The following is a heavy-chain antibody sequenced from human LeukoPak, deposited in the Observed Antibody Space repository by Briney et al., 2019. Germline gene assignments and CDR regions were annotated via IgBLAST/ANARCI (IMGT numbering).Heavy chain of an antibody. CDR2: IKQDRSEK. Sequence: PGGSLRLSCAASGFTFSNYWMSWVRQAPGKGLEWVANIKQDRSEKYYVDSVKGRLTISRDNAQNSLYLQMNSLRAEDTAVYYCARDPGDVAAAHDAFDIWGQGTMVTVSS. CDR1: GFTFSNYW. CDR3: ARDPGDVAAAHDAFDI. D-gene: IGHD2-15*01. J-gene: IGHJ3*02. V-gene: IGHV3-7*01.